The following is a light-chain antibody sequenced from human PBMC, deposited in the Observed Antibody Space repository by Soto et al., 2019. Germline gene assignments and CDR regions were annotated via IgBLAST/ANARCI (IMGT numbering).Light chain of an antibody. CDR2: GAS. V-gene: IGKV3-20*01. CDR3: QKYGGSYWT. Sequence: EIVLTQSPGTLSLSPGERATLSCRASQSVRSIYLAWYQQKPGQTPILLVYGASSRASGIPDRFSGNGSGTDFTLTISRLEAEDCAVYYCQKYGGSYWTFGQGTKVEIK. J-gene: IGKJ1*01. CDR1: QSVRSIY.